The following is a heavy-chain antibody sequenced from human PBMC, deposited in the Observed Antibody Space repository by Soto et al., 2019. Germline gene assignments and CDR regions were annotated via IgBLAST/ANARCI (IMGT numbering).Heavy chain of an antibody. J-gene: IGHJ3*02. CDR2: IYYSGST. D-gene: IGHD2-8*01. V-gene: IGHV4-31*03. CDR1: GGSISSGGYY. CDR3: ARIVLMVYAIHGDPFDI. Sequence: LSLTCTVSGGSISSGGYYWSWIRQHPGKGLEWIGYIYYSGSTYYNPSLKSRVTISVDTSKNQFSLKLSSVTAADTAVYYCARIVLMVYAIHGDPFDIWGQGTMVTVSS.